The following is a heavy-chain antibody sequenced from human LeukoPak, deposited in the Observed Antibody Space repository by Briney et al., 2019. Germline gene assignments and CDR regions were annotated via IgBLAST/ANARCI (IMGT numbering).Heavy chain of an antibody. Sequence: PGGSLRLSCAASGFTFSSYWMSWVRQAPGKGLEWVANIDQSGGRNNYVDSVKGRFTISRDNAKNSLFLEMSGLRADDTAVYFCARDVEGGTFDIWGQGTTVTVSS. J-gene: IGHJ3*02. CDR3: ARDVEGGTFDI. CDR2: IDQSGGRN. D-gene: IGHD3-16*01. V-gene: IGHV3-7*05. CDR1: GFTFSSYW.